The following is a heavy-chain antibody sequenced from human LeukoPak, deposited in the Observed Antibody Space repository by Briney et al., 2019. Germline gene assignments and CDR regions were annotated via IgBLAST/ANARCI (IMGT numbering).Heavy chain of an antibody. J-gene: IGHJ4*02. CDR3: ARQTAMGRSGDY. D-gene: IGHD5-18*01. CDR2: IDPSDSET. CDR1: GYSFTSYW. V-gene: IGHV5-51*01. Sequence: GESLKISCKASGYSFTSYWIGWVRQMPGKGLEWLGIIDPSDSETRYTPSFQGQVTISVDKSLTTADLQWNSLKASDTAMYYCARQTAMGRSGDYWGQGTLVTVSS.